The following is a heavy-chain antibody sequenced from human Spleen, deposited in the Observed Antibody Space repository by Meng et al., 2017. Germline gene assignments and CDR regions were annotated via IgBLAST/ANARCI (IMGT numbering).Heavy chain of an antibody. D-gene: IGHD4-23*01. CDR1: GFTSSNYW. CDR3: VKDGTPDYGGEEEVDY. V-gene: IGHV3-7*01. Sequence: GGSLRLSCAASGFTSSNYWIIWVRQAPGTGLEWVANIKQDGSETYYVDSVKGRFTISRDNSKNTLFLQMNSLRAEDTAVYYCVKDGTPDYGGEEEVDYWGQGTLVTVSS. J-gene: IGHJ4*02. CDR2: IKQDGSET.